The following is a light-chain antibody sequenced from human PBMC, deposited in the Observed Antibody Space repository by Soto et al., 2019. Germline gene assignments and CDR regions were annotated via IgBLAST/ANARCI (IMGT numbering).Light chain of an antibody. V-gene: IGKV1-5*03. Sequence: DIQMTQSPSSVSASVGDRVTITCRASQSISSWLAWYQQKPGKXPXLXXXKXXXLXGGVPSRFSGSGSGTEFILTISSLQPDDFATYYCQQYNSYPWTFGQGTKVDIK. J-gene: IGKJ1*01. CDR1: QSISSW. CDR3: QQYNSYPWT. CDR2: KXX.